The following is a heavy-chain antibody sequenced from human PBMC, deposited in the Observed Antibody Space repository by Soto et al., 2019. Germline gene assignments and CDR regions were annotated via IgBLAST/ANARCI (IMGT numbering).Heavy chain of an antibody. J-gene: IGHJ4*02. Sequence: SETLSLTCIVSGESISSSSYYWGWIRQPPGKGLEWIGSIYYSGRTYYNPSFKSRVTISIDTSKNQFSLKLSSVTATDTAVYYCARQRTKVVTQAYFDHWGQGALVTVSS. V-gene: IGHV4-39*01. CDR2: IYYSGRT. CDR1: GESISSSSYY. D-gene: IGHD2-21*02. CDR3: ARQRTKVVTQAYFDH.